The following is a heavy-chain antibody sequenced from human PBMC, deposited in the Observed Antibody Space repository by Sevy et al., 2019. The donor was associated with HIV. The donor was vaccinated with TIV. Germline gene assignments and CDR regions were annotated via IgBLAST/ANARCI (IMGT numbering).Heavy chain of an antibody. J-gene: IGHJ6*02. CDR1: GYTFDNYG. CDR3: ARDMGWQLLPLGMDV. V-gene: IGHV1-18*01. D-gene: IGHD2-15*01. Sequence: ASVKVSCKASGYTFDNYGISWVRQAPGQGLKWMGWITAYNGNTNYAQNLQGRVTMNTDTSTSTADMERTNVGSGDTAVYYCARDMGWQLLPLGMDVWGQGTTVTVSS. CDR2: ITAYNGNT.